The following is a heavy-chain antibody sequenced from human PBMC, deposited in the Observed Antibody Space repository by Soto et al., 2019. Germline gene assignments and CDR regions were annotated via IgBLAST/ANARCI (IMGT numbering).Heavy chain of an antibody. J-gene: IGHJ4*02. CDR1: GFTFSSYA. V-gene: IGHV3-23*01. CDR3: AKDHGVYSSSHLDY. Sequence: GSLRLSCAASGFTFSSYAMSWVRQAPGKGLEWVSAISGSGGSTYYADSVKGRFTISRDNSKNTLYLQMNSLRAEDTAVYYCAKDHGVYSSSHLDYWGQGTLVTVSS. CDR2: ISGSGGST. D-gene: IGHD6-13*01.